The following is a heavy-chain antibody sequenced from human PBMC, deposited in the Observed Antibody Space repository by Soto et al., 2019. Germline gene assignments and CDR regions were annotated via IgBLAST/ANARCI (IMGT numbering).Heavy chain of an antibody. CDR3: AAVAGTYDTPYYYYYYGMDV. J-gene: IGHJ6*02. CDR1: GFTFTSSA. CDR2: IVVGSGNT. D-gene: IGHD1-1*01. Sequence: SVKVSCKASGFTFTSSAVQWVRQARGQRLEWIGWIVVGSGNTNYAQKFQERVTITRDMSTSTAYMELSSLRSEDTAVYYCAAVAGTYDTPYYYYYYGMDVWGQGTTVTVSS. V-gene: IGHV1-58*01.